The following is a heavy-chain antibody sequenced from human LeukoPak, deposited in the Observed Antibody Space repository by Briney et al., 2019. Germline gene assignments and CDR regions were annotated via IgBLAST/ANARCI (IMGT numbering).Heavy chain of an antibody. J-gene: IGHJ4*02. CDR1: GYTFTTYA. D-gene: IGHD3-10*01. CDR3: ARDKLGYFDY. CDR2: INAGNGNT. Sequence: ASVKVSCKASGYTFTTYAIQWVRQAPGQRLEWMGWINAGNGNTKYSQKFQGRVTITRDTSASTACMELSSLRSEDTAVYYCARDKLGYFDYWGQGTLVTVSS. V-gene: IGHV1-3*01.